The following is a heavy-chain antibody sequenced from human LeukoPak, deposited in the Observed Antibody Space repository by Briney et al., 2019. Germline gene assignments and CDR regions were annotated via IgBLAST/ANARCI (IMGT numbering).Heavy chain of an antibody. J-gene: IGHJ4*02. CDR1: GFTVNSNS. CDR3: ARRAGEYSHPYDY. V-gene: IGHV3-53*01. D-gene: IGHD2-15*01. Sequence: GGSLRLSCTVSGFTVNSNSWSWVRQAPGKGLEWVSFIYSGGNTHYSDSVTGRFTISRDNSKNTLYLQMNSLRAEDTAIYYCARRAGEYSHPYDYWGQGTLVTVSS. CDR2: IYSGGNT.